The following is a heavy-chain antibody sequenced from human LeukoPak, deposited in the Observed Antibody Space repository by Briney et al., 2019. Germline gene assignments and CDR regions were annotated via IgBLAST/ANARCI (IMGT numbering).Heavy chain of an antibody. V-gene: IGHV3-30*18. Sequence: GGSLRLSCAASGFTFSSYGMHWVRQAPGKGLEWVAVISYDGSNKYYADSVKGRFTISRDNSKNTLYLQMNSLRAEDTAVYYCAKKASWSSGWADYWGQGTLVTVSS. D-gene: IGHD6-19*01. CDR1: GFTFSSYG. J-gene: IGHJ4*02. CDR3: AKKASWSSGWADY. CDR2: ISYDGSNK.